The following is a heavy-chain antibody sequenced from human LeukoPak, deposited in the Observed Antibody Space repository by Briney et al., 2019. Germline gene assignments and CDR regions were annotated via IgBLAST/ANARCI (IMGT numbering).Heavy chain of an antibody. CDR2: IRAYNGNT. CDR3: ARGRWELLRKALYYFDY. J-gene: IGHJ4*02. Sequence: ASVKVSCKASGYTFTSYGISWVRQAPGQGLEWMGWIRAYNGNTNYAQKLQGRVTMTTDTSTSTAYMELRSLRSDDTAVYYCARGRWELLRKALYYFDYWGQGTLVTVSS. CDR1: GYTFTSYG. V-gene: IGHV1-18*01. D-gene: IGHD1-26*01.